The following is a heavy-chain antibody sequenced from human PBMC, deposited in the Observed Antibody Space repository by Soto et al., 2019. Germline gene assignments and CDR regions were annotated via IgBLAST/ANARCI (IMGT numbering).Heavy chain of an antibody. V-gene: IGHV3-23*05. D-gene: IGHD2-2*02. Sequence: GGSLRLSCAASGFTFSSYAMSWVRQAPGKGLEWVSSIHNSDGSTYYADSVKGRFTISRDNSKDTLYMQMNSLRAEDTAVYYCVKRSNTRTNRDPFDIRSQRTMVTVSS. CDR1: GFTFSSYA. J-gene: IGHJ3*02. CDR3: VKRSNTRTNRDPFDI. CDR2: IHNSDGST.